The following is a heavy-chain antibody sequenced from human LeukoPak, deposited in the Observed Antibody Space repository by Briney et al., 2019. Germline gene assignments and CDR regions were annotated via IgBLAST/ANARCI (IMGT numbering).Heavy chain of an antibody. CDR2: IWYDGSNK. Sequence: GGSLRLSCAASGFTFSSYGMHWVRQAPGKGLGWVAVIWYDGSNKYYADSVKGRFTISRDNSKNTLYLQMNSLRAEDTAVYYCARDHCTNGVCSLDYWGQGTLVTVSS. V-gene: IGHV3-33*01. CDR1: GFTFSSYG. D-gene: IGHD2-8*01. CDR3: ARDHCTNGVCSLDY. J-gene: IGHJ4*02.